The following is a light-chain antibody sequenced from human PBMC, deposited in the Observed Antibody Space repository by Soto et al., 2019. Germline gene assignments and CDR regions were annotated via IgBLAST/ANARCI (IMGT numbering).Light chain of an antibody. V-gene: IGKV1D-12*01. Sequence: DIQMTQSPSSVSASVGDRVTITCRASQVINRWLAWYQQKPGRAPKLMIHAISTLHSGVPSRFSGSGSGTDFTLTISSLQPEDFATYYCQQANGFPYTFGQGTKLEIK. CDR1: QVINRW. J-gene: IGKJ2*01. CDR3: QQANGFPYT. CDR2: AIS.